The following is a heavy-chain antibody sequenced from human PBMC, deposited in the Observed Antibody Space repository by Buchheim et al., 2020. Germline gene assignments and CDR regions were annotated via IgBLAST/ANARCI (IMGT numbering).Heavy chain of an antibody. CDR1: GGSINTYF. V-gene: IGHV4-59*08. D-gene: IGHD2-2*01. Sequence: QVQLQESGPGLVKPSETLSLTCTVSGGSINTYFWSWIRQPPGKGLEWIGYIYYSGSTNYNPSLKSRFTISVDTSKNHFSLKLSSVTAADTALYYCARHTRDCSSTSCYGASIDYWGQGTL. J-gene: IGHJ4*02. CDR3: ARHTRDCSSTSCYGASIDY. CDR2: IYYSGST.